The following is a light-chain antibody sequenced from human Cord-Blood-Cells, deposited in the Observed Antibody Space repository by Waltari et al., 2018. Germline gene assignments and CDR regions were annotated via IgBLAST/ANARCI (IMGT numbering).Light chain of an antibody. J-gene: IGKJ1*01. V-gene: IGKV1-8*01. CDR1: QGISSY. CDR2: AAS. Sequence: AIRMTQSPSPFSASTATRVTITCRASQGISSYLDWYQQKPGKAPKLLIYAASTLQSGVPSRFSGSGSETDFTLTISCLQSEDFATYYCQQYYSYPQTFGQGTKVEIK. CDR3: QQYYSYPQT.